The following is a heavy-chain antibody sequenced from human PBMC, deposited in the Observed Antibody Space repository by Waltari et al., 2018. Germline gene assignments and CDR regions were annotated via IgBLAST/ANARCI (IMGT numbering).Heavy chain of an antibody. D-gene: IGHD6-6*01. CDR3: AREEIKAARRLFDY. CDR2: INAGNGNT. J-gene: IGHJ4*02. V-gene: IGHV1-3*01. Sequence: QVQLVQSGAEVKKPGASVKVSCKASGYTFTSYAMHWVRQAPGQRLEWMGWINAGNGNTKYSQKFQGRVTITRDTSASTAYMELSSLRSEDTAVYYCAREEIKAARRLFDYWGQGTLVTVSS. CDR1: GYTFTSYA.